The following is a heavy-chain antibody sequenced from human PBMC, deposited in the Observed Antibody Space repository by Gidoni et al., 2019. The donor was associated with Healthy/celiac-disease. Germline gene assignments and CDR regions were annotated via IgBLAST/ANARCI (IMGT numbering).Heavy chain of an antibody. CDR2: IYYSGST. CDR1: GGSISSYY. J-gene: IGHJ5*02. V-gene: IGHV4-59*01. Sequence: QVQLQESGPGLVKPSETLSLPCTAPGGSISSYYWSWIRQPPGKGLEWIGYIYYSGSTNYNPSLKSRVTISVDTSKNQFSLKLSSVTAADTAVYYCARAVDTAMVRDNWFDPWGQGTLVTVSS. CDR3: ARAVDTAMVRDNWFDP. D-gene: IGHD5-18*01.